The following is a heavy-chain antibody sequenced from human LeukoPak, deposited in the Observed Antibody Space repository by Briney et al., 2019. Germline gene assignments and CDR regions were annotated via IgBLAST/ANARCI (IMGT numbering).Heavy chain of an antibody. CDR1: GFTFSSYW. CDR2: INSDGSSR. CDR3: ARLIYDSSGYCYPPYFDY. V-gene: IGHV3-74*01. Sequence: GGSLRLSCAASGFTFSSYWMHWVRQAPGKGLVWVSRINSDGSSRSYADSVKGRFTISRDNAKNTLYLQMNSLRAEDTAVYYCARLIYDSSGYCYPPYFDYWGQGTLVTVSS. J-gene: IGHJ4*02. D-gene: IGHD3-22*01.